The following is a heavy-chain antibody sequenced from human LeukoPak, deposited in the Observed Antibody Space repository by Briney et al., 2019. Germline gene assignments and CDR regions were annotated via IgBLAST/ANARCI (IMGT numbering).Heavy chain of an antibody. D-gene: IGHD1-14*01. J-gene: IGHJ4*02. CDR3: ARVESAYSRDY. Sequence: ASETLSLTCTVSGGSISSYYWSWIRQPPGKGLEWIGYISYSGSSNYNPSLKSRVSISVDTSKNQFSLKLNSVTAADTAVYYCARVESAYSRDYWGQGTLVTVSS. V-gene: IGHV4-59*01. CDR1: GGSISSYY. CDR2: ISYSGSS.